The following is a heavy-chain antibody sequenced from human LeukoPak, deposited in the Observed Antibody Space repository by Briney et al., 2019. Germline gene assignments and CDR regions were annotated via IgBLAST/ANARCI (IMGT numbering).Heavy chain of an antibody. CDR3: ARDLYPPGSYFTLDAFDI. V-gene: IGHV1-18*01. D-gene: IGHD3-10*01. J-gene: IGHJ3*02. CDR1: GYTFTSYG. Sequence: ASVKVSCKASGYTFTSYGISWVRQAPGQGLEWMGWISAYNGNTNYAQKLQGRVTMTTDTSTSTACMELRSLRSDDTAVYYCARDLYPPGSYFTLDAFDIWGQGTMVTVSS. CDR2: ISAYNGNT.